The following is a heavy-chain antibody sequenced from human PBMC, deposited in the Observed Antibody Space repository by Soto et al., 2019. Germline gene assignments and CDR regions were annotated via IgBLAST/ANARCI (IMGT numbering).Heavy chain of an antibody. J-gene: IGHJ6*02. CDR2: IYPTGKT. D-gene: IGHD3-16*01. Sequence: TLSLTCTVSNGSISSGGYSLSGIRQTPGKGLEWIGYIYPTGKTYYNPSLKNRATLSIDTSQNQFSLQLTSVTAADTAVYYCARAPPGPAPRWGVWGHGTTVTVSS. CDR1: NGSISSGGYS. V-gene: IGHV4-30-2*01. CDR3: ARAPPGPAPRWGV.